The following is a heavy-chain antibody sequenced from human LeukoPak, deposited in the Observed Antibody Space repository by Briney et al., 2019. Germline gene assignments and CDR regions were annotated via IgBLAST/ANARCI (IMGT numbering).Heavy chain of an antibody. V-gene: IGHV1-18*01. J-gene: IGHJ4*02. D-gene: IGHD3-16*01. CDR3: ARDGKSSVDVFRESRLGFDY. CDR2: ISTYNGNT. Sequence: ASVTVSCKASDYTFTSYGISWVRQAPGQGLEWMGWISTYNGNTHYAQTLQDRVTMTTDTSTSTAYMELRSLRSDDTAVYYCARDGKSSVDVFRESRLGFDYWGQGTLVTVSS. CDR1: DYTFTSYG.